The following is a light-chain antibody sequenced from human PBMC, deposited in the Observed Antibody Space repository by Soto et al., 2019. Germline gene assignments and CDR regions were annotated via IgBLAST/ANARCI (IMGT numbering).Light chain of an antibody. Sequence: EIVLTQSPVTLSLSPGEIATLSCSASQSVSSNLAWYQQKPGQAPRLLIYAASTRATGIPARFSGSGSGTDFILTITSLQTEDFAVYYCQQYYHWPRTFGQGTKVDIK. CDR1: QSVSSN. CDR3: QQYYHWPRT. V-gene: IGKV3-15*01. J-gene: IGKJ1*01. CDR2: AAS.